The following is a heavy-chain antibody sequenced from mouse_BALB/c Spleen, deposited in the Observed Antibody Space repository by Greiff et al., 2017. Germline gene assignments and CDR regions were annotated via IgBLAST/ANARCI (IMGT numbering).Heavy chain of an antibody. J-gene: IGHJ2*01. CDR3: SHYDYDEYYFDY. V-gene: IGHV3-6*02. CDR2: ISYDGSN. CDR1: GYSITSGYY. D-gene: IGHD2-4*01. Sequence: EVQLQESGPGLVKPSQSLSLTCSVTGYSITSGYYWNWIRQFPGNKLEWMGYISYDGSNNYNPSLKNRISITRDTSKNQFFLKLNSVTTEDTATYYCSHYDYDEYYFDYWGQGTTLTVSS.